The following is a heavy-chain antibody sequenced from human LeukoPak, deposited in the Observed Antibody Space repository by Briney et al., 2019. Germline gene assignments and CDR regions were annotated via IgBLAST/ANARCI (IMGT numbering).Heavy chain of an antibody. CDR3: AKDAYYDILTGYRNWFDP. CDR1: GFTFDDYA. CDR2: ISWNSGSI. J-gene: IGHJ5*02. D-gene: IGHD3-9*01. V-gene: IGHV3-9*01. Sequence: GRSLRLSCAASGFTFDDYAMHWVRQAPGKGLEWVSGISWNSGSIGYADSVKGRFTISRDNAKNSLYLQMNSLRAEDTALYYCAKDAYYDILTGYRNWFDPWGQGTLVTVSS.